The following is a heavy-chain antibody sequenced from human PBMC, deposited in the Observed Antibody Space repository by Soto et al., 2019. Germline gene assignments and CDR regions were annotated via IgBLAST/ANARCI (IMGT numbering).Heavy chain of an antibody. CDR3: ARAYSSEENYFDY. CDR1: GGSISSYY. V-gene: IGHV4-59*01. J-gene: IGHJ4*02. Sequence: SETLSLTCTVSGGSISSYYWSWIRQPPGKGLEWIGYIYYSGSTNYNPSLKSRVTISVDTSKNQFSLKLSSVTAADTAVYYCARAYSSEENYFDYWGQGTLVTVSS. CDR2: IYYSGST. D-gene: IGHD6-19*01.